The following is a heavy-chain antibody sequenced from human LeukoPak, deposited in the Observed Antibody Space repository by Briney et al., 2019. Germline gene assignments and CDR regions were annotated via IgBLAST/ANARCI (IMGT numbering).Heavy chain of an antibody. CDR3: ARDPQQCLVHDAFDI. CDR2: IYYSGST. Sequence: SETLSLTCTVSGGSISSYYWSWIRQPPGKGLEWIGYIYYSGSTNYNPSLKSRVTISVDTSKNQFSLKLSSVTAADTAVYYCARDPQQCLVHDAFDIWGQGTMVTVSS. V-gene: IGHV4-59*01. D-gene: IGHD6-19*01. J-gene: IGHJ3*02. CDR1: GGSISSYY.